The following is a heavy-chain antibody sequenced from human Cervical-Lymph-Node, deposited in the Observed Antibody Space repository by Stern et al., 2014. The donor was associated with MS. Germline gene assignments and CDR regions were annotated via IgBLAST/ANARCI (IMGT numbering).Heavy chain of an antibody. V-gene: IGHV4-31*03. CDR3: ARDTTIMTVGRSFVY. Sequence: QVQLVESGPGLVKPSQTLSLTCTVSGGSISSGGHYWSWIRQHPGKGLEWIGDIYYSGDSETTYYNPSLKSRVTISVDTSRNQFSLRVSSVTAADTAVYYCARDTTIMTVGRSFVYWGQGTLVTVSS. J-gene: IGHJ4*02. D-gene: IGHD1-1*01. CDR1: GGSISSGGHY. CDR2: IYYSGDSETT.